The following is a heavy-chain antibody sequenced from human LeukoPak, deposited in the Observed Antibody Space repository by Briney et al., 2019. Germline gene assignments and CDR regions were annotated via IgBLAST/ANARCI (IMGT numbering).Heavy chain of an antibody. J-gene: IGHJ1*01. V-gene: IGHV1-8*01. CDR3: AIKDGDSGSGSQYFHX. CDR1: GYTFSSND. Sequence: ASVKVSCKASGYTFSSNDINWVRQATGQGLEWMGWMNPNSGNTGYAQKFLGRVTMTRNTSISTAYMELNSLRSEDTAVYYCAIKDGDSGSGSQYFHXWXQXTLVTVSS. D-gene: IGHD3-10*01. CDR2: MNPNSGNT.